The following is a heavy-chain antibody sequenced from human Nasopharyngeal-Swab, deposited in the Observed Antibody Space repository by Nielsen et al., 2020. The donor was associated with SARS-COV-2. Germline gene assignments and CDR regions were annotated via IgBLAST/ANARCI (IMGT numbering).Heavy chain of an antibody. CDR1: GYTFTSYA. CDR3: ARDRNVLRYFDWLGRFDP. D-gene: IGHD3-9*01. J-gene: IGHJ5*02. Sequence: ASVKVSCKASGYTFTSYAMHWVRQAPGQGLEWMGWINAGNGNTKYSQKFQGRVTITRDTSASTAYMELSSLRSEDTAVYYCARDRNVLRYFDWLGRFDPWGQGTLVTVSS. V-gene: IGHV1-3*01. CDR2: INAGNGNT.